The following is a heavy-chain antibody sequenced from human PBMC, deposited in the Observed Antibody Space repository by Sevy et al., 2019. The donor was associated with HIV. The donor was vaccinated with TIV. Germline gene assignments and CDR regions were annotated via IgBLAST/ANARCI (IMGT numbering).Heavy chain of an antibody. CDR1: GYTFTGYY. J-gene: IGHJ6*02. CDR3: ARDPPYSIAVAGLVYGMDV. CDR2: INPNSGGT. Sequence: ASVKVSCKASGYTFTGYYMHWVRQAPGQGLEWMGRINPNSGGTNYAQKFQGRVTMTRDKSISTAYMELSRLRSDDTAVYYCARDPPYSIAVAGLVYGMDVWGQGTTVTVSS. D-gene: IGHD6-19*01. V-gene: IGHV1-2*06.